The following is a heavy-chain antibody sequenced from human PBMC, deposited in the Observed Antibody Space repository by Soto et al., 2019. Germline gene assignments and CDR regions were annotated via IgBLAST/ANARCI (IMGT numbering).Heavy chain of an antibody. Sequence: QVQLLESGGGLVKPGGSLRLSCAASGFTFSDYYMSWIRQAPGKGLECVAYISVSSTYANYADSVEGRFTISRDNARNSLFLQMSSLRAEDTAVYYCARGVRYYSSEKPANFDYWGQGDLVTVSS. CDR1: GFTFSDYY. CDR3: ARGVRYYSSEKPANFDY. D-gene: IGHD3-10*01. CDR2: ISVSSTYA. V-gene: IGHV3-11*05. J-gene: IGHJ4*02.